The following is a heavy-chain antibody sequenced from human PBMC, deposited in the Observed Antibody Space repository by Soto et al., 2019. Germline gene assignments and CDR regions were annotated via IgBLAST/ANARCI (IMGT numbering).Heavy chain of an antibody. Sequence: GGSLRLSCAASGFPFSNAWMSLVRQAPGKGLEWVGRIKRTTEGGTADYAAPVKGRFTFSRDDSKNTLYLQMNSLKTEDTAVYYCTTEAIVRGDYYGMDVWGQGTWVTVYS. CDR3: TTEAIVRGDYYGMDV. V-gene: IGHV3-15*01. J-gene: IGHJ6*02. CDR1: GFPFSNAW. D-gene: IGHD3-10*01. CDR2: IKRTTEGGTA.